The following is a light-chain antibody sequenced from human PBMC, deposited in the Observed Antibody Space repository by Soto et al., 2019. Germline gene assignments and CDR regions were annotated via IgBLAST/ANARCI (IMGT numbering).Light chain of an antibody. Sequence: DIQMTQSPSSLSASVGDRVTITCLASQGIRNDLGWYQQKPGKAPKLLIYAASSLQSGVTSRFSGSGSGTDFTLTISSLQPEDFATYSCQQTYRTPLTFGGGTKVDIK. CDR3: QQTYRTPLT. V-gene: IGKV1-39*01. CDR2: AAS. CDR1: QGIRND. J-gene: IGKJ4*01.